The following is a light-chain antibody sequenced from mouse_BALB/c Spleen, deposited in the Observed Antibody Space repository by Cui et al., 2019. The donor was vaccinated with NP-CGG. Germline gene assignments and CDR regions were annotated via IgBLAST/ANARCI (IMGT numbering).Light chain of an antibody. J-gene: IGLJ1*01. CDR3: ALWYSNHWV. Sequence: VTQASAFTTSPGETVTLTCRSNTGAVTTSNYANWVQEKPAHLFTGLIGGTNNRAPGVPARFSGSLIGDKAALTITGAQTEDEAIYFCALWYSNHWVFGGGTKLTVL. CDR1: TGAVTTSNY. V-gene: IGLV1*01. CDR2: GTN.